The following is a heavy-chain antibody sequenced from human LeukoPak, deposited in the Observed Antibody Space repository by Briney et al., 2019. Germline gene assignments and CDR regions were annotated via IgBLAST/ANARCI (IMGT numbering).Heavy chain of an antibody. CDR3: ARQYCSSTSCYGDDAFDI. CDR1: GFTLSSYA. Sequence: GGSLRLSCAASGFTLSSYAMHWVRQGPGKGLEWVAVISYDGSNKYYADSVKGRFTISRDNSKNTLYLQMNSLRAEDTAVYYCARQYCSSTSCYGDDAFDIWGQGTMVTVSS. D-gene: IGHD2-2*01. J-gene: IGHJ3*02. V-gene: IGHV3-30*04. CDR2: ISYDGSNK.